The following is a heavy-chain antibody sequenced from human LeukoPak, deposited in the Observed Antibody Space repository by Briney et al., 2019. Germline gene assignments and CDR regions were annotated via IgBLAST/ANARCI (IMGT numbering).Heavy chain of an antibody. Sequence: GGSPRLSCAASGFTVSSNYMSWVRQAPGKGLEWVSVIYSGGSTYYADSVKGRFTISRDNSKNTLYLQMNSLRAEDTAVYYCARDLEHHHYDSSGYGFSGFDYWGQGTLVTVSS. D-gene: IGHD3-22*01. J-gene: IGHJ4*02. CDR1: GFTVSSNY. CDR2: IYSGGST. V-gene: IGHV3-66*01. CDR3: ARDLEHHHYDSSGYGFSGFDY.